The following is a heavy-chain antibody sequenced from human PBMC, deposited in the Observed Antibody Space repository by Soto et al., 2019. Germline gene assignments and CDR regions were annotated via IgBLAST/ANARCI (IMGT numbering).Heavy chain of an antibody. CDR3: AKDLENVVVTAIDY. J-gene: IGHJ4*02. CDR1: GFTFSSYG. V-gene: IGHV3-30*18. D-gene: IGHD2-21*02. CDR2: ISYDGSNK. Sequence: QVQLVETGGDVVQPGRSLRLSCAASGFTFSSYGMHWVRQAPGKGLEWVAVISYDGSNKYYADSVKGRFTISRDNSKNTLYLQMNSLRAEDTAVYYCAKDLENVVVTAIDYWGQGTLVTVSS.